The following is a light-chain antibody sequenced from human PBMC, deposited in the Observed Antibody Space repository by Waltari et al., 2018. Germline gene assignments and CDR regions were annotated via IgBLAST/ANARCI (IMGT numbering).Light chain of an antibody. V-gene: IGLV2-8*01. CDR2: EVG. Sequence: QSALTQPPSASGSPGQSVTISCTGTSSDVGGYKYVSWYQPHPGKPPKLIIYEVGNRPSGVPGRFSGSKSGNTASLTVSGLQAEDEADYYCSAYTGSDTLVFGGGTKLTVL. CDR1: SSDVGGYKY. J-gene: IGLJ3*02. CDR3: SAYTGSDTLV.